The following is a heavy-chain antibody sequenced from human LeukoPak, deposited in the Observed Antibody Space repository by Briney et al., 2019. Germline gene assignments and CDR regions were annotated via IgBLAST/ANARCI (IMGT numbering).Heavy chain of an antibody. V-gene: IGHV3-72*01. D-gene: IGHD3-10*01. CDR3: ASSPTLHGSGSYGRGAFDI. CDR1: GLTLSDHY. CDR2: SRNKRNSYTT. Sequence: PGGSLRLSCAASGLTLSDHYMDWVRQAPGKGLEWVARSRNKRNSYTTEYAASVKGRFTISRDDSKNSLSLQMNSLKTEDTAVYYCASSPTLHGSGSYGRGAFDIWGQGTMVTVSS. J-gene: IGHJ3*02.